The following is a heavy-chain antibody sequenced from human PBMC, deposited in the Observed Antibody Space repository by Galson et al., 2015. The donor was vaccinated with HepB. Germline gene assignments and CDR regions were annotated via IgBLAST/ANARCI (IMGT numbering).Heavy chain of an antibody. CDR1: GFIVSDNY. V-gene: IGHV3-53*01. CDR2: IYSGGAT. J-gene: IGHJ4*02. Sequence: SLRLSCAASGFIVSDNYMTWVRQAPGKGLEWVSVIYSGGATHYADSVRGRFTISRDNSKNTLYLQMNYLRAEDTAVYYCARDGASGTRGPLGYWGQGTLVTVSS. D-gene: IGHD2-15*01. CDR3: ARDGASGTRGPLGY.